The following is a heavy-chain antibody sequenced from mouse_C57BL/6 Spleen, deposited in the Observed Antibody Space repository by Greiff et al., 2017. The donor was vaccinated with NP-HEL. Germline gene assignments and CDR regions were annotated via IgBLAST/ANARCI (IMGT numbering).Heavy chain of an antibody. V-gene: IGHV1-53*01. J-gene: IGHJ3*01. CDR3: ARSEGDYDPFAY. Sequence: QVQLKQPGTELVKPGASVKLSCKASGYTFTSYWMHWVKQRPGQGLEWIGNINPSNGGTNYNEKFKSKATLTVDKSSSTAYMQLSSLTSEDSAVYYCARSEGDYDPFAYWGQGTLVTVSA. CDR2: INPSNGGT. D-gene: IGHD2-3*01. CDR1: GYTFTSYW.